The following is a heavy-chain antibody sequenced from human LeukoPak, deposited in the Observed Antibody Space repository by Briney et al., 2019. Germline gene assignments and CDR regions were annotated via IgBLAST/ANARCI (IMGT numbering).Heavy chain of an antibody. V-gene: IGHV3-74*01. J-gene: IGHJ5*02. CDR3: AKDPYGSGELWGWFDP. CDR1: GFTFSSYW. Sequence: GGSLRLSCAASGFTFSSYWMHWVRQAPGKGLVWVSRINSDGSSTSYADSVKGRFTISRDNAKNSLYLQMNSLRAEDTALYYCAKDPYGSGELWGWFDPWGQGTLVTVSS. D-gene: IGHD3-10*01. CDR2: INSDGSST.